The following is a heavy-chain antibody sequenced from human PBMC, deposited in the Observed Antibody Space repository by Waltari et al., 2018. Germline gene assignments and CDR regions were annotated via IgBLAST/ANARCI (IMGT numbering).Heavy chain of an antibody. J-gene: IGHJ6*02. Sequence: QVQLVQSGAEVKKPGASVKVSCKASGYTFTSYDINWERQATGQGLEWMGWMNPNSGNTGYAQKFQGRVTITRNTSISTAYMELSSLRSEDTAVYYCVRFHVAARAYYYGMDVWGQGTTVTVSS. CDR3: VRFHVAARAYYYGMDV. CDR1: GYTFTSYD. V-gene: IGHV1-8*03. CDR2: MNPNSGNT. D-gene: IGHD6-6*01.